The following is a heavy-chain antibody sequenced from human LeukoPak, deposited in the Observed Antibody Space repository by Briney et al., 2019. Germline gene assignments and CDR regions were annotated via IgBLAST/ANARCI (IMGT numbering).Heavy chain of an antibody. D-gene: IGHD4-17*01. CDR2: INPNSGGT. V-gene: IGHV1-2*02. CDR1: GYTFTGYY. CDR3: ARARVTTFPFALHI. Sequence: ASVKVSCKASGYTFTGYYMQWVRQAPGQGLEWMGWINPNSGGTSYAQNFQGRVTMTRDTSISTAYMELTRLRSDDTAVYYCARARVTTFPFALHIWGQGTMVTVSS. J-gene: IGHJ3*02.